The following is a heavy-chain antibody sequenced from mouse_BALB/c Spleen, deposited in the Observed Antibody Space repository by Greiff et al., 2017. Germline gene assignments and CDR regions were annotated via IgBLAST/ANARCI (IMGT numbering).Heavy chain of an antibody. CDR3: TREEKTGTYFDD. D-gene: IGHD4-1*01. CDR2: IYPSDSYT. V-gene: IGHV1-69*02. J-gene: IGHJ2*01. CDR1: GYTFTSYW. Sequence: QVQLQQPGAELVRPGASVKLSCKASGYTFTSYWINWVKQRPGQGLEWIGNIYPSDSYTNYNQKFKDKATLTVDKSSSTAYMQLSSPTSEDSAVYYCTREEKTGTYFDDWGQGTTLTVSS.